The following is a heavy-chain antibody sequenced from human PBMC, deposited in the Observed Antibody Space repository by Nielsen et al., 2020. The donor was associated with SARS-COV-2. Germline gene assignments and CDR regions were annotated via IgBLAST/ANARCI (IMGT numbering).Heavy chain of an antibody. CDR1: GYTFTSYG. CDR3: ARDDYCSSTSCPPLDY. D-gene: IGHD2-2*01. Sequence: ASVKVSCKASGYTFTSYGISWVRQAPGQGLEWMGWISAYNGNTNYAQKLQGRVTMTTDTSTSTAYMELRSLRSDDTAVYYCARDDYCSSTSCPPLDYWGQGTLVTVSS. CDR2: ISAYNGNT. V-gene: IGHV1-18*01. J-gene: IGHJ4*02.